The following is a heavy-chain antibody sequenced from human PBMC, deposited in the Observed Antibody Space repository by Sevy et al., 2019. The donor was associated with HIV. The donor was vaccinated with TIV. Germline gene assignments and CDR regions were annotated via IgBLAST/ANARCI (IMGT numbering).Heavy chain of an antibody. D-gene: IGHD3-16*01. CDR3: TTDLGIYASK. J-gene: IGHJ4*02. CDR2: IKSETDGGAT. V-gene: IGHV3-15*01. CDR1: GFTSSGAW. Sequence: GGSLRLSCAASGFTSSGAWMSWVRQVPGKGLEWLGRIKSETDGGATDYAAPVKGRFTISRDDSKKTVYLQVNSLQVEDTAVYYCTTDLGIYASKWGQGTLVTVSS.